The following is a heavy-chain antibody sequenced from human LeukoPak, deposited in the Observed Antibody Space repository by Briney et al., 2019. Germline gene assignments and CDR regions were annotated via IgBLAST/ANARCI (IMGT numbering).Heavy chain of an antibody. V-gene: IGHV7-4-1*02. CDR1: GYTFTSYA. CDR2: TNTNTGNP. J-gene: IGHJ3*02. Sequence: ASVKVSCKASGYTFTSYAMNWVRQAPGQGLEWMGWTNTNTGNPTYAQGFTGRFVFSLDTSVSTAYLQISSLKAEDTAVYYCAGKIAWWALDIWGQGTMATVSS. D-gene: IGHD2-8*02. CDR3: AGKIAWWALDI.